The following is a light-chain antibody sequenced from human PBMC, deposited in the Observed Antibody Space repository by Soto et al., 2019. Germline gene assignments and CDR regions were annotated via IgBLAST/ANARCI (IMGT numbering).Light chain of an antibody. CDR1: QSVGIF. V-gene: IGKV3-11*01. Sequence: EIVLTQSPATLSLSPGERATLSCRANQSVGIFLAWYQQKPGQAPRLLIHDASHRATGIPARFSGSGSGTDFTLPINSLEPEDFAVYYCQQRSNWITFGPGTKVDIK. J-gene: IGKJ3*01. CDR3: QQRSNWIT. CDR2: DAS.